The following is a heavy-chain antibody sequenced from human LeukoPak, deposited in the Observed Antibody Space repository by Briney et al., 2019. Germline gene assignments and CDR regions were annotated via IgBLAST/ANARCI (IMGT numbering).Heavy chain of an antibody. D-gene: IGHD6-13*01. CDR1: GFTFTSFS. CDR3: AKDYSSGWYYFDT. J-gene: IGHJ4*02. V-gene: IGHV3-30*02. CDR2: IQHDGNNV. Sequence: GGSLRLSCVASGFTFTSFSMHWVRQAPGKGLEWVAFIQHDGNNVYYANSVKGRFTISRDNSKNTVFLLLNSLRPEDSAMYYCAKDYSSGWYYFDTWGQGTLVTVSS.